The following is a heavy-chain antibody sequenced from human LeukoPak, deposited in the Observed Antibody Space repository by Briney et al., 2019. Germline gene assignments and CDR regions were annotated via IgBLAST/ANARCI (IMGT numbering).Heavy chain of an antibody. J-gene: IGHJ6*02. CDR2: VSHSGST. CDR3: ARVDIVATYGMDI. Sequence: SETLSLTFAVSGDSIGTGPYSWNWIRQTPEMGLEWIGYVSHSGSTYYNPSLKSRVTISVDKLNNHFSLNLSSVTAADTAVYYCARVDIVATYGMDIWGQGTTVTVSS. D-gene: IGHD5-12*01. V-gene: IGHV4-30-2*01. CDR1: GDSIGTGPYS.